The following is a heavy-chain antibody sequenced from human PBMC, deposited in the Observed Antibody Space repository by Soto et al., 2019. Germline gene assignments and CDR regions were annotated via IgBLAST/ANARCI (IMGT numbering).Heavy chain of an antibody. D-gene: IGHD3-10*01. Sequence: GGSLRLSCAASGFTFSSYAMSWVRQAPGKGLEWVSAISGSGGSTYYADSVKGRFTISRDNSKNTLYLQMNSLRAEDTAVYYCAKECRGSDWPYYGMDVWGQGTTVTVSS. J-gene: IGHJ6*02. CDR1: GFTFSSYA. CDR2: ISGSGGST. V-gene: IGHV3-23*01. CDR3: AKECRGSDWPYYGMDV.